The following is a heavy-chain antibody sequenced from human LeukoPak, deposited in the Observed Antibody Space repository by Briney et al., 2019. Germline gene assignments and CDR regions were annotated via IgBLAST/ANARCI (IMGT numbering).Heavy chain of an antibody. Sequence: GASVKVSCKASGFTFTNSAMQWVRQARGQRLEWIGWIVVASGNSNYAQKFQERVTITRDMSSSTAYVGLSSLRSEDTAVYYCAAAPFHCSGGGCYLSATADGFDIWGQGTMVIVSS. CDR1: GFTFTNSA. V-gene: IGHV1-58*02. CDR2: IVVASGNS. CDR3: AAAPFHCSGGGCYLSATADGFDI. D-gene: IGHD2-15*01. J-gene: IGHJ3*02.